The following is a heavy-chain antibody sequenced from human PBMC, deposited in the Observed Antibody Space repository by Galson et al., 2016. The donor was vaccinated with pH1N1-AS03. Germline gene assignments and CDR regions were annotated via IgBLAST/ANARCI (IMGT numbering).Heavy chain of an antibody. D-gene: IGHD4-17*01. J-gene: IGHJ6*02. CDR2: IYPGDSET. Sequence: QSGAEVKKPGDSLKISCKASEYPFTSYWIAWVRQMPGKGLEWMGIIYPGDSETRYSPSSRGQVTFSCDKSINTAYLQWSSLKASDSAMYYCAKSNYGVYSYYYGMDVWGQGTTVTVSS. V-gene: IGHV5-51*01. CDR3: AKSNYGVYSYYYGMDV. CDR1: EYPFTSYW.